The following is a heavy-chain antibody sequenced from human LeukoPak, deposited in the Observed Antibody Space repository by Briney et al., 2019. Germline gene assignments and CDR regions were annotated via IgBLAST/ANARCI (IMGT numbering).Heavy chain of an antibody. D-gene: IGHD3-10*01. V-gene: IGHV1-18*01. Sequence: ASVKVTCKASVYTFTSYGISWVRQAPGQGLGWMGWISAYNGNTNYAQKLQGRVTMTTDPSTSTAYMELRSLRSDDTAVYYCAKDYPYYYGSGSYPGDAFDIWGQGTMVTVSS. CDR3: AKDYPYYYGSGSYPGDAFDI. CDR2: ISAYNGNT. CDR1: VYTFTSYG. J-gene: IGHJ3*02.